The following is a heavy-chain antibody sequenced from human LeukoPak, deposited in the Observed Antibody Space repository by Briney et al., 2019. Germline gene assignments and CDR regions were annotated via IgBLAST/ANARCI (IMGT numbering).Heavy chain of an antibody. J-gene: IGHJ4*02. CDR3: ARYYIEGRCFDY. V-gene: IGHV1-2*02. CDR2: INPNSGGT. Sequence: ASVKVSCKASGYTFTGYYMRWARQAPGQGLEWMGWINPNSGGTNYAQKFQGRVTMTRDTSIRTAYMELSRLRSDDTAMYYCARYYIEGRCFDYWGQGTLVTVSS. CDR1: GYTFTGYY. D-gene: IGHD3-10*01.